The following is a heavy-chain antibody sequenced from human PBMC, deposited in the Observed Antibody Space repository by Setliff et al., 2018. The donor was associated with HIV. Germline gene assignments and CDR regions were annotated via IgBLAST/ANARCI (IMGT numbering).Heavy chain of an antibody. V-gene: IGHV3-7*01. D-gene: IGHD3-10*01. CDR3: ARDARAYGWGSLNAFDM. CDR1: GFIFNDYW. CDR2: IKKDGSEK. J-gene: IGHJ3*02. Sequence: GGSLRLSCAASGFIFNDYWMSWVRQAPGKGLEWVANIKKDGSEKYYVDSVKGRFTISRDNVKNTLYLQMNSLRAEDTAVYYCARDARAYGWGSLNAFDMWGQGTTVTVSS.